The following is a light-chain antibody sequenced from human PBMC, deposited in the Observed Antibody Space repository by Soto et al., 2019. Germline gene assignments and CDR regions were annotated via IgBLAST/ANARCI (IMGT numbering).Light chain of an antibody. Sequence: SYELTQPPSVSVSPGQTARITCSGAALPKQYAYWYQQKPGQAPVLVIYKDSERPSGIPERFSGSSSGTTVTLTISGVQAEDEADYYCQSADSSGTYRVFGTGTKVTVL. CDR1: ALPKQY. J-gene: IGLJ1*01. CDR2: KDS. CDR3: QSADSSGTYRV. V-gene: IGLV3-25*03.